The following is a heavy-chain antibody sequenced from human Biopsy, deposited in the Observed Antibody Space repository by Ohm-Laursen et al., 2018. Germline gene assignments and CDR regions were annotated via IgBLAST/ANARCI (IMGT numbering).Heavy chain of an antibody. V-gene: IGHV4-61*01. Sequence: ETLSLTCSVSGGSVGSGTFLWGWIRQPPGKGLEWIGHVYYTGNTNYNPSLKSRVTISMDMSKNQFSLRLSSVTAADTAVYYCVRQGGYFQNWGPGSQVAVSS. CDR3: VRQGGYFQN. CDR2: VYYTGNT. J-gene: IGHJ1*01. D-gene: IGHD5-12*01. CDR1: GGSVGSGTFL.